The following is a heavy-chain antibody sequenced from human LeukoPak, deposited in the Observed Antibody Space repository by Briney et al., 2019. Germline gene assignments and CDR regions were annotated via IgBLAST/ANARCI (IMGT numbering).Heavy chain of an antibody. Sequence: SETLTLTCAVSGDSVSTTNWWTWVRQTPGKGLEWIGYIYYSGSTNYNPSLKSRVTISVDTSKNQFSLKLSSVTAADTAVYYCAGIMYSSSWAPPWYYFDYWGQGTLVTVSS. CDR2: IYYSGST. J-gene: IGHJ4*02. CDR1: GDSVSTTNW. CDR3: AGIMYSSSWAPPWYYFDY. D-gene: IGHD6-13*01. V-gene: IGHV4-4*02.